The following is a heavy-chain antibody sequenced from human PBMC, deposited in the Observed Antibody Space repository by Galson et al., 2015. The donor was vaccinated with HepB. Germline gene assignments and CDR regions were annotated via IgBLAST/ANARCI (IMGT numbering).Heavy chain of an antibody. Sequence: SVKVSCKASGYTFTSYAMHWVRQAPGQRLEWMGWINAGNGNTKYSQKFQGRVTITRDTSASTAYMELSSLRSEDTAVYYCARDGSGSYYHYLDYWGQGTLATVSS. D-gene: IGHD3-10*01. J-gene: IGHJ4*02. V-gene: IGHV1-3*01. CDR3: ARDGSGSYYHYLDY. CDR1: GYTFTSYA. CDR2: INAGNGNT.